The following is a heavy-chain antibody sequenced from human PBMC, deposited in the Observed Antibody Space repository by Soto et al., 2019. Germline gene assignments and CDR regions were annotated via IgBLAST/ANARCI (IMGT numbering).Heavy chain of an antibody. J-gene: IGHJ4*02. CDR1: GGSISSGDYY. D-gene: IGHD1-1*01. CDR3: ARERGPQLGGGFDY. V-gene: IGHV4-30-4*01. CDR2: IYYSGST. Sequence: SQTLSLTCTVSGGSISSGDYYWSWIRQPPGKGLEWIGYIYYSGSTYYNPSLKSRVTISVDTSKNQFSLKLSSVTAADTAVYYCARERGPQLGGGFDYWGQGTLVTVSS.